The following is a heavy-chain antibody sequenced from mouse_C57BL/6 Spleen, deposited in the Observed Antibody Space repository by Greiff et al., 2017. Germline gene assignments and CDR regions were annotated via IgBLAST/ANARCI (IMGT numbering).Heavy chain of an antibody. Sequence: EVKLMESGGGLVKPGGSLKLSCAASGFTFSDYGMHWVRQAPEKGLEWVAYISRGSSTIYYADTVKGRFTISRDHAKHTLFLQMTSLRFEDTAMYYCAKVYYGNYHYFDYWGQGTTLTVSS. V-gene: IGHV5-17*01. CDR2: ISRGSSTI. D-gene: IGHD2-1*01. CDR1: GFTFSDYG. J-gene: IGHJ2*01. CDR3: AKVYYGNYHYFDY.